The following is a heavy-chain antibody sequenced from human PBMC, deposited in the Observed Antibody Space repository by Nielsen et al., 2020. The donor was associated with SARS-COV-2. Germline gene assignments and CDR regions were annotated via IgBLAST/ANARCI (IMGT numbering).Heavy chain of an antibody. CDR3: ARCGMYSSSSRFDP. D-gene: IGHD6-6*01. CDR1: GGSISSGGYY. V-gene: IGHV4-31*03. CDR2: IYHSGST. J-gene: IGHJ5*02. Sequence: LRLSCTVSGGSISSGGYYWTWIRQHPGKGLEWIGHIYHSGSTFYNPSLKSRVNISVDTSKNQFSLKLTSVAAADTAVYYCARCGMYSSSSRFDPWGQGTPVTVSS.